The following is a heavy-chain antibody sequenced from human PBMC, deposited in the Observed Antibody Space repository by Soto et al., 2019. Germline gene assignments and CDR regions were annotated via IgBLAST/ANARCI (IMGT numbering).Heavy chain of an antibody. CDR1: GWSLSGYN. Sequence: ETLSLTCAVYGWSLSGYNWNWIRQAPGKGLEWIGEINHSGSTDYNPSLKSRVTISLDTSKNQFSLKLTSVTAADTTVYYCGRAPPTARPYCYDSSCYSPLDYGGQGTLVTVS. CDR3: GRAPPTARPYCYDSSCYSPLDY. J-gene: IGHJ4*02. CDR2: INHSGST. V-gene: IGHV4-34*01. D-gene: IGHD3-22*01.